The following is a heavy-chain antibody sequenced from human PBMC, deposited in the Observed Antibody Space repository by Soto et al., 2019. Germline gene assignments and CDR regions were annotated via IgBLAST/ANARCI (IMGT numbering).Heavy chain of an antibody. V-gene: IGHV4-61*01. CDR1: GGSVSSGSYY. J-gene: IGHJ4*02. Sequence: QVQLQESGPGLVKPSETLSLTCTVSGGSVSSGSYYWSWIRQPPGKGLEWIGYIYYSGSTYYNPSLKSRVTISVDTSKNQFSLKLSSVTAADTAVYYCARVQGWYSSSPPLPYYFDYWGQGTLVTVSS. D-gene: IGHD6-6*01. CDR3: ARVQGWYSSSPPLPYYFDY. CDR2: IYYSGST.